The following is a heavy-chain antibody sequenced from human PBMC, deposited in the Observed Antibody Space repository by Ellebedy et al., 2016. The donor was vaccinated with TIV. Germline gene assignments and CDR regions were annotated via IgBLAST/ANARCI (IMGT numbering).Heavy chain of an antibody. CDR2: IHYSGST. CDR1: GDSISTYY. D-gene: IGHD5-12*01. CDR3: ARELGRLGGLDC. Sequence: SETLSLXCTVSGDSISTYYWTWIRQPPGKGLEWIGYIHYSGSTRYNPSLKSRVTVSVDTSKNQFSLKLTSVTAADTAVYYCARELGRLGGLDCWGQGTLVTVSS. J-gene: IGHJ4*02. V-gene: IGHV4-59*01.